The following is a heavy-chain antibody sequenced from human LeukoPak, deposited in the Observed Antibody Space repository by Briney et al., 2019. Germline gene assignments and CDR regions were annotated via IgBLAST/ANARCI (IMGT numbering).Heavy chain of an antibody. V-gene: IGHV3-21*01. J-gene: IGHJ4*02. Sequence: PGGSLRLSCAASGFTFSSYSMNWVRQAPGKGLEWVSSISSRSSYIYYADSVKGRFTISRDNAKNSLYLQMNSLRAEDTAVYYCARAYSSGWYYWGQGTLVTVSS. CDR1: GFTFSSYS. CDR2: ISSRSSYI. D-gene: IGHD6-19*01. CDR3: ARAYSSGWYY.